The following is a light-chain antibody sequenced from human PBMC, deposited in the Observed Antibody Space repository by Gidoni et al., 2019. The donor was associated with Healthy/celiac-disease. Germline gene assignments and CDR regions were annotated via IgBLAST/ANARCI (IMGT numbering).Light chain of an antibody. Sequence: SYELTQPPAVSVSPGPTASITCSWYKLVDKYACRYQQKPVPSPVLVIYQYSKRPSGIPERFSGSNSGNTATLTISGTQAMDEADYYCQAWDSSTVVFGGGTKLTVL. CDR3: QAWDSSTVV. CDR2: QYS. J-gene: IGLJ2*01. CDR1: KLVDKY. V-gene: IGLV3-1*01.